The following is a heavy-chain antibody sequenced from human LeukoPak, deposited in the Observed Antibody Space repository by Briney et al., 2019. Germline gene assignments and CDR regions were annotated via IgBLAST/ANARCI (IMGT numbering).Heavy chain of an antibody. CDR2: ISGSGGRI. CDR3: AKDLNTPSGPFDY. J-gene: IGHJ4*02. Sequence: GGSLRLSCAASGFTFSSYAMSWVRQAPGKGLEWVSAISGSGGRIYYADSVKGRFTISRDNSKNTLSLQMNSLRAEDTALYYCAKDLNTPSGPFDYWGQRTLVTVSS. V-gene: IGHV3-23*01. D-gene: IGHD1-14*01. CDR1: GFTFSSYA.